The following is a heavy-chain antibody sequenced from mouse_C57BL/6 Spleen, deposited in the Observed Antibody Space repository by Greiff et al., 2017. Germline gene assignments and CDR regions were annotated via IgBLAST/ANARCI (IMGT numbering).Heavy chain of an antibody. V-gene: IGHV1-7*01. J-gene: IGHJ3*01. CDR3: ARILYGSSYEFAY. CDR2: INPSSGYT. Sequence: VQRVESGAELAKPGASVKLSCKASGYTFTSYWMHWVKQRPGQGLEWIGYINPSSGYTKYNQKFKDKATLTADKSSSTAYMQLSSLTYEDSAVYYCARILYGSSYEFAYWGQGTLVTVSA. D-gene: IGHD1-1*01. CDR1: GYTFTSYW.